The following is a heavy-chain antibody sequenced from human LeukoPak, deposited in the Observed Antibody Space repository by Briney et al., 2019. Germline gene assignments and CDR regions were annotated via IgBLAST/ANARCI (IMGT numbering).Heavy chain of an antibody. Sequence: VASVKVSCKASGYTFTGYYMHWVRQAPGQGLEWMGWINPNSGGTNYAQKFQGRVTITRNTSISTAYMELSSLRSEDTAVYYCARWGIAARQNYWGQGTLVTVSS. CDR1: GYTFTGYY. J-gene: IGHJ4*02. CDR3: ARWGIAARQNY. CDR2: INPNSGGT. D-gene: IGHD6-6*01. V-gene: IGHV1-2*02.